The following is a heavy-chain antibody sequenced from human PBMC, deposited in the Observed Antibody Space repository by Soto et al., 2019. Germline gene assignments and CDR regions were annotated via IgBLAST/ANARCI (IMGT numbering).Heavy chain of an antibody. CDR3: TRSTSDRCKGADF. Sequence: GGSLRLSCTASGFIFGEYATSWFRQAPGKGLEWVGFIRSKAYGGTTEYAASVKGRFTISRDDSKSIAYLQMNSLKTEDTAVYYCTRSTSDRCKGADFSGQGTLVTVSS. CDR2: IRSKAYGGTT. CDR1: GFIFGEYA. V-gene: IGHV3-49*03. D-gene: IGHD2-2*01. J-gene: IGHJ4*02.